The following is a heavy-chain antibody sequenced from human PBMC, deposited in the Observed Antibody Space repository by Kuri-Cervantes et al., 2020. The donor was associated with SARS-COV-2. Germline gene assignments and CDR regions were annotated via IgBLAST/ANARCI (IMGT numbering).Heavy chain of an antibody. CDR2: ISSNGGST. CDR1: GFTFSSYA. CDR3: ARDRYYYMDV. J-gene: IGHJ6*03. Sequence: GGSLRLSCAASGFTFSSYAMHWVRQAPGKGLEYVSAISSNGGSTYYANSVKGRFTISRDNSKNTLYLQMGSLRAEDMAVYYGARDRYYYMDVWGKGTTVTVSS. V-gene: IGHV3-64*01.